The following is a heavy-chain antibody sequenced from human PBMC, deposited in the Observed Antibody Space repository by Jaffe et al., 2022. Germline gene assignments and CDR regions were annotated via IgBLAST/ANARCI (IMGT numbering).Heavy chain of an antibody. Sequence: QVQLQESGPGLVKPSETLSLTCAVSGYSISSGYYWGWIRQPPGKGLEWIGSIYHSGSTYYNPSLKSRVTISVDTSKNQFSLKLSSVTAADTAVYYCARQTYYYDSSGYYRNSGAFDIWGQGTMVTVSS. D-gene: IGHD3-22*01. V-gene: IGHV4-38-2*01. CDR3: ARQTYYYDSSGYYRNSGAFDI. CDR1: GYSISSGYY. J-gene: IGHJ3*02. CDR2: IYHSGST.